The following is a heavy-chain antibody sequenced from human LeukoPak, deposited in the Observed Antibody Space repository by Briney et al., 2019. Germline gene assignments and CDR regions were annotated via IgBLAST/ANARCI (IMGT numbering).Heavy chain of an antibody. CDR2: IYSGSST. CDR1: GFTVGTNY. CDR3: ARVPYANYHYYYMDV. V-gene: IGHV3-53*01. Sequence: GGSLRLSSAASGFTVGTNYMSWVRRAPGKGLEWDSRIYSGSSTYYANSVKGRFTISRDNSKNTVYLQMNSLRAEDTAVYYCARVPYANYHYYYMDVWGKGTTVTVSS. J-gene: IGHJ6*03. D-gene: IGHD2-8*01.